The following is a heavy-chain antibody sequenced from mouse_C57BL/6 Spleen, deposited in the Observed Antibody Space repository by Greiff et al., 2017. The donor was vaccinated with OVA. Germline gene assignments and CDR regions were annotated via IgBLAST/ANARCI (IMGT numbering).Heavy chain of an antibody. D-gene: IGHD2-5*01. Sequence: VQLQQPGAELVRPGSSVKLSCKASGYTFTSYWMHWVKQRPIQGLEWIGNIDPSDSETHYNQKFKDKATLTVDKSSSTAYMQLSSLTSEDSAVYYCAREAYYSNYVDYWGQGTTLTVSS. CDR2: IDPSDSET. J-gene: IGHJ2*01. V-gene: IGHV1-52*01. CDR1: GYTFTSYW. CDR3: AREAYYSNYVDY.